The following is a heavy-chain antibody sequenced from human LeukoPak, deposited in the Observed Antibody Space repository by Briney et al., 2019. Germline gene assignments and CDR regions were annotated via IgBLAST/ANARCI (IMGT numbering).Heavy chain of an antibody. J-gene: IGHJ5*02. D-gene: IGHD6-13*01. Sequence: PSETLSLTCAVSGGSISSSNWWSWVRQPPGKGLEWIGEIYHSGSTNYNPSLKSRVTISVDKSKNQFSLKLNSVTAADTAVYYCARSYSSSWYSLDNWFDPWGQGTLVTVSS. CDR2: IYHSGST. CDR1: GGSISSSNW. CDR3: ARSYSSSWYSLDNWFDP. V-gene: IGHV4-4*02.